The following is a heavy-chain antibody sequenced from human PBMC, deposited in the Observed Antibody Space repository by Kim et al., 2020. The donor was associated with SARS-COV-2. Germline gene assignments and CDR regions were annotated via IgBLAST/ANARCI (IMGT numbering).Heavy chain of an antibody. D-gene: IGHD4-17*01. Sequence: GGSLRLSCAASGFTFRNAWMSWVRQGPGKGLEWVGRIKSKADSGTTEYGAPAKGRFTISRDDSKNTLYLQMNSLKTEDTALYYCAIDRYGNSNDAFDIWGRGTMVTVSS. V-gene: IGHV3-15*01. CDR3: AIDRYGNSNDAFDI. J-gene: IGHJ3*02. CDR1: GFTFRNAW. CDR2: IKSKADSGTT.